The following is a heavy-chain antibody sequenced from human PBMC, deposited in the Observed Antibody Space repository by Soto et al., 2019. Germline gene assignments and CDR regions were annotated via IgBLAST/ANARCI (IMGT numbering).Heavy chain of an antibody. CDR1: GYTFTSYD. CDR2: MNPNSGNT. Sequence: ASVKVSCKASGYTFTSYDINWVLEATGQGLEWMGWMNPNSGNTGYAQKFQGRVTMTRNTSISTAYMELGSLRSEDTAVYYCARGGEHYDSSGYYVDWGQGTLVTVSS. D-gene: IGHD3-22*01. CDR3: ARGGEHYDSSGYYVD. J-gene: IGHJ4*02. V-gene: IGHV1-8*01.